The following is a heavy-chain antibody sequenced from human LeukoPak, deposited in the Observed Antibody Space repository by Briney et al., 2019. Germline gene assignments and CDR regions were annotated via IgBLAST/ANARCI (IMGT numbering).Heavy chain of an antibody. Sequence: PSETLSLTCTVSGASISSAGYYWSWIRLHPGKGLEWIGYIYYSGSTYYNPSLKSRVTASIDTSKSQLSLNLTSVTAADTAVYYCARRYCGGGSCRDALDIWGQGTMVTVSS. V-gene: IGHV4-31*03. CDR2: IYYSGST. CDR1: GASISSAGYY. D-gene: IGHD2-15*01. CDR3: ARRYCGGGSCRDALDI. J-gene: IGHJ3*02.